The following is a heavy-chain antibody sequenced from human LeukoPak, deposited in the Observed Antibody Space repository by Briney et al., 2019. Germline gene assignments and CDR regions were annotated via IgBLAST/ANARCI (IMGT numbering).Heavy chain of an antibody. CDR3: ARPGYSSGWYVY. D-gene: IGHD6-19*01. V-gene: IGHV4-39*01. J-gene: IGHJ4*02. CDR1: GGSISSSSYY. CDR2: IYASGST. Sequence: SETLSLTCTVSGGSISSSSYYWGWIRQPPGKGLEWIGSIYASGSTYYNPSLKSRATISVDTSKNQFSLKLSSVTAADTAVYYCARPGYSSGWYVYWGQGTLVTVSS.